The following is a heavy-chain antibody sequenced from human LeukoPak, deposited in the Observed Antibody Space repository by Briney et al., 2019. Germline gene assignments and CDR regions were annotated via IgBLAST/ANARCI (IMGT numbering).Heavy chain of an antibody. CDR2: IYTSGST. D-gene: IGHD6-13*01. CDR1: GVSISSYY. J-gene: IGHJ1*01. V-gene: IGHV4-4*07. Sequence: PSETLSLTCTVSGVSISSYYWSWLRQPAGKGLEWIGRIYTSGSTNYNPSLKSRVTISVDKSKNQFSLKLSSVTAADTAVYYCARALAAAGPGDFQHWGQGTLVTVSS. CDR3: ARALAAAGPGDFQH.